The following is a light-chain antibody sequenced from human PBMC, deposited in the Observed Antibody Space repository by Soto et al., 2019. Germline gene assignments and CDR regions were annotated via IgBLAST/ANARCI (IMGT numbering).Light chain of an antibody. J-gene: IGKJ4*01. CDR1: QGISRW. V-gene: IGKV1-12*01. CDR3: QQANSFPLT. Sequence: DIQMTQSPSSVSASVGDRVTITCRASQGISRWLAWYQQKPGKAPKVLIFEASTLQSVVPSRFSGTGTGTDFKLTISSLQPKDVATYYCQQANSFPLTFGGGTKVEIK. CDR2: EAS.